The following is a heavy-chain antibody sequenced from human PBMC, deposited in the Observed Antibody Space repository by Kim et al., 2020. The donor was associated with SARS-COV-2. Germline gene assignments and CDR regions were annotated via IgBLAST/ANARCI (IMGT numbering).Heavy chain of an antibody. CDR2: ISYDGSNK. CDR1: GFTFSSYG. J-gene: IGHJ4*02. V-gene: IGHV3-30*18. CDR3: ANPDLTRTIWFGESPVGY. Sequence: GGSLRLSCAASGFTFSSYGMHWVRQAPGKGLEWVAVISYDGSNKYYADSVKGRFTISRDNSKNTLYLQMNSLRAEDTAVYYCANPDLTRTIWFGESPVGYWGQGTLVTVSS. D-gene: IGHD3-10*01.